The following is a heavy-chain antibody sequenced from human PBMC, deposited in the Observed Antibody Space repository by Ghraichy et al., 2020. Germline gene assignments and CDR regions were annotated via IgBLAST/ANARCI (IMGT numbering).Heavy chain of an antibody. CDR2: INPSGGST. D-gene: IGHD6-13*01. CDR3: ARVKSWAAAGTGFDY. Sequence: ASVKVSCKASGYTFTSYYMHWVRQAPGQGLEWMGIINPSGGSTSYAQKFQGRVTMTRDTSTSTVYMELSSLRSEDTAVYYCARVKSWAAAGTGFDYWGQGTLVTVSS. J-gene: IGHJ4*02. CDR1: GYTFTSYY. V-gene: IGHV1-46*03.